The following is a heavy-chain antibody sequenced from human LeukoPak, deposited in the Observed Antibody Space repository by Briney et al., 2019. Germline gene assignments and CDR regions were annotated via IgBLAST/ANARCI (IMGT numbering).Heavy chain of an antibody. CDR1: GYTLTELS. J-gene: IGHJ5*02. Sequence: GASVKVSCKVSGYTLTELSMHWVRQAPGKGLEWMGGFDPEDGETIYAQKFQGRVTMTEDTSTDTAYMELSSLRSEDTAVYYCATAGLWSTQYWLDPWGQGTLVTVSS. CDR3: ATAGLWSTQYWLDP. CDR2: FDPEDGET. D-gene: IGHD5-18*01. V-gene: IGHV1-24*01.